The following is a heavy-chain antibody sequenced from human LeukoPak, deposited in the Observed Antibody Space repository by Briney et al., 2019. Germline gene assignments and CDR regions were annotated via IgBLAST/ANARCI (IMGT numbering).Heavy chain of an antibody. CDR1: GFTFSSYV. J-gene: IGHJ3*02. V-gene: IGHV3-23*01. D-gene: IGHD2-2*02. Sequence: GGSLRLSCAASGFTFSSYVMSWVRQAPGKGLEWVSSISGGGSGTYYADSVKGRFTISRDNSKNTLYLQMNSLRAEDTAVYYCAKDPGVVVPAAIEKGDAFDIWGQGTMVTVSS. CDR2: ISGGGSGT. CDR3: AKDPGVVVPAAIEKGDAFDI.